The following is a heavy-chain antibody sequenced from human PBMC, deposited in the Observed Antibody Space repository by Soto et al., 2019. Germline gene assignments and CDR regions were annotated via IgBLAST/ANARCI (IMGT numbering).Heavy chain of an antibody. CDR1: GFTFSSYS. J-gene: IGHJ6*02. Sequence: EVQLVESGGGLVKPGGSLRLSCAASGFTFSSYSMNWDRQAPGKGLEWVSSISSSSSYIYYADSVKGRFTIPRDNAKNSLYLQMNSLRAEDTAVYYCARVDIVVVVAATDYGMDVWGQGTTVTVSS. CDR3: ARVDIVVVVAATDYGMDV. V-gene: IGHV3-21*01. D-gene: IGHD2-15*01. CDR2: ISSSSSYI.